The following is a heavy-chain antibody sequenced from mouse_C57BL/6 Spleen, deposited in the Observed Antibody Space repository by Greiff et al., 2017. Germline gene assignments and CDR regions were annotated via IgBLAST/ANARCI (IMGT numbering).Heavy chain of an antibody. CDR1: GFTFSSYG. D-gene: IGHD2-4*01. J-gene: IGHJ3*01. CDR3: SRPYDYDEAWFAY. CDR2: ISSGGSYT. Sequence: EVQRVESGGDLVKPGGSLKLSCAASGFTFSSYGMSWVRQTPDKRLEWVATISSGGSYTYYPGSVKGRVTISRDNAKNTLYLQMSSLNSEDTAMYYCSRPYDYDEAWFAYWGQGTLVTVSA. V-gene: IGHV5-6*01.